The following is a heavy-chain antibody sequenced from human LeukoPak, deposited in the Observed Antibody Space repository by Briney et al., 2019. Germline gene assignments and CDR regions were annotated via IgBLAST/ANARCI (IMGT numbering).Heavy chain of an antibody. V-gene: IGHV3-7*05. D-gene: IGHD1-26*01. J-gene: IGHJ4*02. CDR1: GFTFSSYW. CDR3: ARDKSVGATPLDY. CDR2: IKQDGSEK. Sequence: PGGSLRLSCAASGFTFSSYWMGWVRQAPGKGLERVANIKQDGSEKYYLDSVKGRFTISRDNAKNSLYLEMNSLRVEDTAVYCCARDKSVGATPLDYWGQGTLVTVSS.